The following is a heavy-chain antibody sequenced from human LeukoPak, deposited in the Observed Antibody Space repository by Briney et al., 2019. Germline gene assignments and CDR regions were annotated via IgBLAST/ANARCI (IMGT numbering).Heavy chain of an antibody. Sequence: GGSLRLSCAASGFSFRDFGMNWVRQAPGKGLRWLSYISSSGSTLFYADSVKGRFTISRDNVNNSLYLQMNSLGVDDMGVYYCARGYSTSSYSHYYYYMDVWGKGATVAVSS. CDR3: ARGYSTSSYSHYYYYMDV. CDR2: ISSSGSTL. D-gene: IGHD6-6*01. J-gene: IGHJ6*03. V-gene: IGHV3-48*01. CDR1: GFSFRDFG.